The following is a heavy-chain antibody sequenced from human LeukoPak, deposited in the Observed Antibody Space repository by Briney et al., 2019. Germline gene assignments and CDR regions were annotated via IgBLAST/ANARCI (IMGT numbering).Heavy chain of an antibody. J-gene: IGHJ5*02. Sequence: GGSLRLSCVVSGFTSSRYEMHWVRQAPGKGLEWVSSISSSSSYIYYADSVKGRFTISRDNAKNSLYLQMNSLRAEDTAVYYCARPRTNYYDSSGYYTWGQGTLVTVSS. V-gene: IGHV3-21*01. CDR2: ISSSSSYI. CDR1: GFTSSRYE. CDR3: ARPRTNYYDSSGYYT. D-gene: IGHD3-22*01.